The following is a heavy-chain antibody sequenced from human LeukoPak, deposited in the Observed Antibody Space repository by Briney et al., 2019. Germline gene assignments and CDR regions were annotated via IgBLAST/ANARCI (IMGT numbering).Heavy chain of an antibody. CDR3: ARPHYYDSVYYYMDV. D-gene: IGHD3-22*01. CDR2: ISSSGSTI. Sequence: GGSLRLSCAASGFTFSDYYMSWIRQAPGKGLEWVSYISSSGSTIYYADSVKGRFTISRDNAKNSLYLQMNSLRAEDTAVYYCARPHYYDSVYYYMDVWGKGTTATVSS. CDR1: GFTFSDYY. V-gene: IGHV3-11*04. J-gene: IGHJ6*03.